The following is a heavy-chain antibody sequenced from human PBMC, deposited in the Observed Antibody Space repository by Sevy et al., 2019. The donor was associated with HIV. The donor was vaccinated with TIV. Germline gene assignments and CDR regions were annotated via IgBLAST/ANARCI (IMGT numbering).Heavy chain of an antibody. CDR2: ITISGDST. CDR1: GFTLSTYA. Sequence: GGSLRLSCVASGFTLSTYAMTCVRQAPGKGLEWVSVITISGDSTYYADSVKGRFTISRDNSKNTVYLQMNSLRAEDTAIYYCARGGAYSGYWGQGTLVTVSS. D-gene: IGHD2-15*01. V-gene: IGHV3-23*01. J-gene: IGHJ4*02. CDR3: ARGGAYSGY.